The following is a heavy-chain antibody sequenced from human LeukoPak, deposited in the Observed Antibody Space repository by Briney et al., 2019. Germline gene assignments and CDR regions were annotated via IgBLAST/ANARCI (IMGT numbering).Heavy chain of an antibody. CDR3: AREAAAGTFYYYYYMDV. J-gene: IGHJ6*03. Sequence: GGSLRLSCAASGFTFSSYAMHWVRQAPGKGLEWVTFIRYDGSNKYYADSVKGRFTISRDNAKNTLYLQMNSLRAEDTAVYYCAREAAAGTFYYYYYMDVWGKGTTVTVSS. CDR2: IRYDGSNK. CDR1: GFTFSSYA. D-gene: IGHD6-13*01. V-gene: IGHV3-30*02.